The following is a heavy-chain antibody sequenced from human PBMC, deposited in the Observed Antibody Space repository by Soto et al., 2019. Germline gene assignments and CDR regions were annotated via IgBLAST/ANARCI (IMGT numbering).Heavy chain of an antibody. D-gene: IGHD1-26*01. CDR1: GGSISSGNFY. V-gene: IGHV4-30-4*01. Sequence: VQLQESGPGLVRPSETLSLTCTVSGGSISSGNFYWSWIRQPPGKGLEWIGYIYFSGSTSYSPSLNSRLTISLNTSTTQFSLKLTSVTAAGTAVYYRAHASHGGNTYFDLWGQGALVTVSS. CDR2: IYFSGST. J-gene: IGHJ4*02. CDR3: AHASHGGNTYFDL.